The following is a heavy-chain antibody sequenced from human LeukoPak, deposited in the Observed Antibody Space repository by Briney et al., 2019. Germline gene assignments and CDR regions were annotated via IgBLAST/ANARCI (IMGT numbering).Heavy chain of an antibody. D-gene: IGHD4-17*01. CDR3: ARKTVTTEVWFDP. V-gene: IGHV1-2*02. J-gene: IGHJ5*02. CDR2: INPKSGGT. CDR1: GYTFTGYY. Sequence: ASVKVSCKASGYTFTGYYMHWVRQAPGQGLEWMGWINPKSGGTNYAQKFQGRVTMTRDTSISTAYMELSRLRSDDTAVYYCARKTVTTEVWFDPWGQGTLVTVSS.